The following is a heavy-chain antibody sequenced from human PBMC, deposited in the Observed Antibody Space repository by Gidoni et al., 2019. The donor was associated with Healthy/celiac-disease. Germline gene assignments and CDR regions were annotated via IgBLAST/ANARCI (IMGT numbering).Heavy chain of an antibody. CDR1: GGSISSYY. D-gene: IGHD4-17*01. J-gene: IGHJ6*02. V-gene: IGHV4-4*07. Sequence: QVQLQESGPGLVKPSETLSLTCTVSGGSISSYYWSWIRQPAGKGLEWIGRIYTSGSTNYNPSLKSRVTMSVDTSKNQFSLKLSSVTAADTAVYYCARGPTVVTRYYYDGMDVWGQGTTVTVSS. CDR3: ARGPTVVTRYYYDGMDV. CDR2: IYTSGST.